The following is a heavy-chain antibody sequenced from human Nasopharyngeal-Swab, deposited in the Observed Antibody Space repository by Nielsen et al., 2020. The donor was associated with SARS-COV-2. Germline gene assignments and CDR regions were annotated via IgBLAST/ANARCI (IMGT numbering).Heavy chain of an antibody. Sequence: GSLRLSCTVSGGSISSYYWNWVRQPQGKGQEWMAYGYYRGSTKYNPSLKSRVTISVDRAKNQVSLKLTSVTAADTAVYYCARGDILTPYYYMDVWGRGTTVAVSS. CDR2: GYYRGST. J-gene: IGHJ6*03. CDR3: ARGDILTPYYYMDV. D-gene: IGHD3-9*01. CDR1: GGSISSYY. V-gene: IGHV4-59*01.